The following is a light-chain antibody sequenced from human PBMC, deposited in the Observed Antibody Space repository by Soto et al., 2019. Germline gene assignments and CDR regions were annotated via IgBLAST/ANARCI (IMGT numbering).Light chain of an antibody. J-gene: IGLJ2*01. CDR1: SSNLGSNS. CDR3: AAWDDSLSGPV. V-gene: IGLV1-47*01. Sequence: QSVLTQPPSASGTPGQRVIISCSGSSSNLGSNSGNWYQQLPGTAPKLLIYRNNQRPSGVPDRFSGSKSGTSASLAISGLRSEDEADYYCAAWDDSLSGPVFGGGTQLTVL. CDR2: RNN.